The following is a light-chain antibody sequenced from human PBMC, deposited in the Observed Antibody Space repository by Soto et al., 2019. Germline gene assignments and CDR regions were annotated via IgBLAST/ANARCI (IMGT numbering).Light chain of an antibody. J-gene: IGKJ1*01. CDR1: QSVNSR. Sequence: EIVLTQSPGTLSLSPGERATLSCRASQSVNSRLAWYQHKPGQAPRLLIYGASNRATGIPDRFSGSGSGTDFTLTISRLEPEDFAVYYCQQYGSSGTFGQGTKVDVK. CDR2: GAS. CDR3: QQYGSSGT. V-gene: IGKV3-20*01.